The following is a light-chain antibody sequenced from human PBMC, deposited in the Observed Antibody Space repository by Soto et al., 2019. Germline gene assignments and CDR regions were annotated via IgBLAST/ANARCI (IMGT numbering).Light chain of an antibody. V-gene: IGKV3-20*01. J-gene: IGKJ4*02. CDR1: QSVSSSY. CDR2: GAS. Sequence: EIVLTQSPGTLSLSPGERATLSCRASQSVSSSYLAWYQQKPGQAPRLLIYGASSRATGIPDRFSGSGSGTDFTLTISRLEREDFAVYYCQRYGSSPTFGGGTKVEIK. CDR3: QRYGSSPT.